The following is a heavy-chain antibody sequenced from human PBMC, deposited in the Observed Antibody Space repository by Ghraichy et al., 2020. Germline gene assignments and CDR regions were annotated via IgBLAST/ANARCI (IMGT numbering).Heavy chain of an antibody. Sequence: SVKVSCKASGGTFSSYAISWVRQAPGQGLEWMGGIIPIFGTANYAQKFQGRVTITADESTSTAYMELSSLRSEDTAMYYCARVKVDYGDYEGDYFDYWGQGTLVTVSS. CDR1: GGTFSSYA. D-gene: IGHD4-17*01. CDR2: IIPIFGTA. CDR3: ARVKVDYGDYEGDYFDY. J-gene: IGHJ4*02. V-gene: IGHV1-69*13.